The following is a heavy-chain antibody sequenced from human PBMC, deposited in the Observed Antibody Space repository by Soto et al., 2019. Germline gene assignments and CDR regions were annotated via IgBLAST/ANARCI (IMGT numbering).Heavy chain of an antibody. CDR2: INAGNGNT. CDR1: GYTFTSYA. D-gene: IGHD3-22*01. J-gene: IGHJ6*02. CDR3: ARDKSRGSGYYYPDKKPHYYGMDV. Sequence: GASVKVSCKASGYTFTSYAMHWVRQAPGQRLEWMGWINAGNGNTKYSQKFQGRVTITRDTSASTAYMELSSLRSEDTAVYYCARDKSRGSGYYYPDKKPHYYGMDVWGQGTTVTVSS. V-gene: IGHV1-3*01.